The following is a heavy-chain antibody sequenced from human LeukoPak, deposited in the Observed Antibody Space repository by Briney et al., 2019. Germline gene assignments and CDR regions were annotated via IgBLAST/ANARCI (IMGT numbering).Heavy chain of an antibody. D-gene: IGHD5-12*01. CDR2: ISGSGDNT. V-gene: IGHV3-23*01. CDR3: ARRIYGGYEFTIDY. CDR1: GFTFSSYA. J-gene: IGHJ4*02. Sequence: GGSLRLSCAASGFTFSSYAMSWVRQAPGKGLEWVSAISGSGDNTYYADSVKGRFTISRDNSKNTLYLQMNSLRAEDTAVYYCARRIYGGYEFTIDYWGQGTLVTVSS.